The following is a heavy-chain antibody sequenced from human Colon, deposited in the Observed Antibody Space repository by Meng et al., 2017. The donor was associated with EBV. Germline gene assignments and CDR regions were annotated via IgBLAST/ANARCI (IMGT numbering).Heavy chain of an antibody. Sequence: VELRAAVAGLVKPSWTLSLSCHVSRGCLSSRKWCSWIRPPPGKGLEWIGVIYHRGSTNYDPSLKSRVTISVDESKNQFSLRLSSVTAADTAVYYCARVGAYCGGDCYHPRWGQGTLVTVSS. CDR3: ARVGAYCGGDCYHPR. CDR2: IYHRGST. CDR1: RGCLSSRKW. J-gene: IGHJ4*02. D-gene: IGHD2-21*02. V-gene: IGHV4-4*02.